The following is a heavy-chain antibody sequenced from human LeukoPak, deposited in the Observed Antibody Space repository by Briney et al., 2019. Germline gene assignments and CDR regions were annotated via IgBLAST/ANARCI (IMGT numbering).Heavy chain of an antibody. Sequence: GGSLRLSCAASGFTFSSYGMHWVRQAPGKGVGWVAFIRYDGSNKYYADSVKGRFTISRDNSRNTLYLQMNSLRAEDTAVYYCAKDSPVVAAPDYWGQGTLVTVSS. J-gene: IGHJ4*02. CDR1: GFTFSSYG. CDR3: AKDSPVVAAPDY. CDR2: IRYDGSNK. V-gene: IGHV3-30*02. D-gene: IGHD2-15*01.